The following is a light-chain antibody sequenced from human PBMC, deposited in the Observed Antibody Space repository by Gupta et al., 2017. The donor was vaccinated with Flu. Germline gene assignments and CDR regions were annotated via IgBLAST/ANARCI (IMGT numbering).Light chain of an antibody. CDR3: CSYVGSITLV. CDR2: EGS. CDR1: SSDVGSYDL. Sequence: QSALTHPASVSGSPGQSLTIACPGTSSDVGSYDLVSWYQQHPGKAPKLMIYEGSKRPSGVSNRFSGSKSGNTASLTISGLQAEDEADYYCCSYVGSITLVFGGGTKLTVL. V-gene: IGLV2-23*01. J-gene: IGLJ2*01.